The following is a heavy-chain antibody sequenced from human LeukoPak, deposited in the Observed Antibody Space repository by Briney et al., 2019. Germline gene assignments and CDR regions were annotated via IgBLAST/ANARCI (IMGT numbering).Heavy chain of an antibody. D-gene: IGHD5-24*01. Sequence: SETLSLTCAVSGYSISRGSYWGWIRQPPGKGLEWIGSVYHSGSAYYNPSLKSRVTISADTSKNQFSLKLTSVTAADTAVYYCAVGLHSGQFAFDIWGQGTVVTVSS. CDR3: AVGLHSGQFAFDI. J-gene: IGHJ3*02. CDR2: VYHSGSA. CDR1: GYSISRGSY. V-gene: IGHV4-38-2*01.